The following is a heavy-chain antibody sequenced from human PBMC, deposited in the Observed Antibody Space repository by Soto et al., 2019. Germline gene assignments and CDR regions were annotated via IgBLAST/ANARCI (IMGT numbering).Heavy chain of an antibody. CDR2: ISGSGGST. CDR3: AKDRAQTYYYDSSGPPADY. CDR1: AFTFSSYA. V-gene: IGHV3-23*01. J-gene: IGHJ4*02. Sequence: WGSVRLSCAASAFTFSSYAMSWVRQAPGKGLEWVTAISGSGGSTYYADSVKGRFTISRDNSKNTLYLQMNSLRAEDTAVYYCAKDRAQTYYYDSSGPPADYWGQGTLVTVS. D-gene: IGHD3-22*01.